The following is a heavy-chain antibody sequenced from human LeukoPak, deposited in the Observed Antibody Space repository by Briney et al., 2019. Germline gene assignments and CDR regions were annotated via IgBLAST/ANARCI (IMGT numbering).Heavy chain of an antibody. CDR1: GFTFSSYA. Sequence: PGGSLRLSCAASGFTFSSYAMSWVRQAPGKGLKWVSTINDNGDGTYYADSVKGRFTISRDNSYNTVSLQMNSLRDEDTGVYYCAKDRYRGFGEPRDYWGQGTLVTVSS. V-gene: IGHV3-23*01. CDR3: AKDRYRGFGEPRDY. J-gene: IGHJ4*02. D-gene: IGHD3-10*01. CDR2: INDNGDGT.